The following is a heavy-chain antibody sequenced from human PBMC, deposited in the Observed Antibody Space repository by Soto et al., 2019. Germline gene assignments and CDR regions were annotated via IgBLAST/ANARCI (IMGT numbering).Heavy chain of an antibody. CDR2: IWYDGSNK. Sequence: GGSLRLSCAASGFTFSSYGMHWVRQAPGKGLEWVAVIWYDGSNKYYADSVKGRFTISRDNSKNTLYLQMNSLRAEGTAVYYCARVFTAGPYSSSSYYYYGIAVWGQGTTVTVSS. D-gene: IGHD6-6*01. CDR1: GFTFSSYG. J-gene: IGHJ6*02. V-gene: IGHV3-33*01. CDR3: ARVFTAGPYSSSSYYYYGIAV.